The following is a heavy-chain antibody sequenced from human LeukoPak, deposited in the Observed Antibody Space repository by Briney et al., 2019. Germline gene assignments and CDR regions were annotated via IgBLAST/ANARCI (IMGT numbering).Heavy chain of an antibody. CDR1: GGTFSSYA. CDR3: AREEAVAGSPPYFDY. J-gene: IGHJ4*02. D-gene: IGHD6-19*01. CDR2: IIPIFGTA. Sequence: ASVKVSCKASGGTFSSYAISWVRQAPGQGLEWVGGIIPIFGTANYAQKFQGRVTITTDESTSTAYMELSSLRSEDTAVYYCAREEAVAGSPPYFDYWGQGTLVTVSS. V-gene: IGHV1-69*05.